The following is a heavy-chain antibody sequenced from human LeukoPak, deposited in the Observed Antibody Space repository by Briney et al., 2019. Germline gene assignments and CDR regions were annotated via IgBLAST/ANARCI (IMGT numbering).Heavy chain of an antibody. D-gene: IGHD3/OR15-3a*01. CDR3: ARDWLDSALDF. CDR2: INPDGTTT. V-gene: IGHV3-74*01. CDR1: GFTFSDYG. Sequence: GGSLRISCAASGFTFSDYGMHWVRQAPGKGLVWVSRINPDGTTTSYADSVKGRFTISRDHAKNTVYLQMNGLRAEDTAVYYCARDWLDSALDFWGQGTLVTVS. J-gene: IGHJ4*02.